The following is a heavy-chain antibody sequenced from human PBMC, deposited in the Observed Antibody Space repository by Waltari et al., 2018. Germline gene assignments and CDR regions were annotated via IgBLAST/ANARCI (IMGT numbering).Heavy chain of an antibody. CDR2: LIPMFGNP. D-gene: IGHD2-21*01. Sequence: VQLVQSGAEVYKHGSSAKVSCKASGGTFANYFVAWVRQGPGQGLEWMGGLIPMFGNPKFAQKFRDRLSITNDYSKDMVSMELSGLTSEDTAVYYCVTAATDLVAARRGYYYYYGMDLWGQGTSVTVSS. J-gene: IGHJ6*02. V-gene: IGHV1-69*05. CDR3: VTAATDLVAARRGYYYYYGMDL. CDR1: GGTFANYF.